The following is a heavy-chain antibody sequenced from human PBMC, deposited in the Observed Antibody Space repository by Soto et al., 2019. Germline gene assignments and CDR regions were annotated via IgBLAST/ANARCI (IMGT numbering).Heavy chain of an antibody. V-gene: IGHV4-31*03. D-gene: IGHD3-22*01. CDR1: GGSISSGGYT. CDR3: ARVLIVDYYYGMDV. CDR2: IYYSGST. Sequence: QVQLQESGPGLVKPSQTLSLTCTVSGGSISSGGYTWGGIPQHPGRGLEWIGYIYYSGSTYYNPSLKSRVTISVDTSKNQFSLKLSSVTAADTAVYYCARVLIVDYYYGMDVWGQGTTVTVSS. J-gene: IGHJ6*02.